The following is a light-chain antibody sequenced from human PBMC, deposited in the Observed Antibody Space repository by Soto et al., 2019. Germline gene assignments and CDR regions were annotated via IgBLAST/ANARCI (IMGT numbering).Light chain of an antibody. CDR2: DVS. J-gene: IGLJ2*01. V-gene: IGLV2-14*01. CDR1: SRDVGGYNY. CDR3: SSYTSSSTPLV. Sequence: QSALTQPASVSGSPGQSITISCTGTSRDVGGYNYVSWYQQHPGKAPKLMIYDVSNRPSGVSNRFSGSKSGNTPSLTISGLHAEDEADYYCSSYTSSSTPLVFGGGTQLTVL.